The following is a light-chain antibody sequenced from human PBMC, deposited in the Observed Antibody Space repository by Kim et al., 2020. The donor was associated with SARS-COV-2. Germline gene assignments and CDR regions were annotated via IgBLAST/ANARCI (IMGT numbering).Light chain of an antibody. CDR2: AAS. CDR3: QQSYTTPKT. J-gene: IGKJ1*01. Sequence: ASVGDRVAITCRSSQSISSYLNWYQQKPGKAPKLLIYAASSLQSGVPSRFSGSGSGTDFTLTISSLQPEDFATYYCQQSYTTPKTFGQGTKVDIK. V-gene: IGKV1-39*01. CDR1: QSISSY.